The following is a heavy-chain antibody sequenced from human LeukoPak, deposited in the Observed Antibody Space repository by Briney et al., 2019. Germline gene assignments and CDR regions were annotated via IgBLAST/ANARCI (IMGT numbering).Heavy chain of an antibody. CDR3: ARQIGGMELPDY. V-gene: IGHV4-4*09. CDR2: IYTSGST. CDR1: GGSISSYY. Sequence: SETLSLTCTVSGGSISSYYWSWIRQPPGKGLEWIGYIYTSGSTNYNPFLKSRVTISVDTSKNQFSLKLSSVTAADTAVYYCARQIGGMELPDYWGQGTLVTVSS. J-gene: IGHJ4*02. D-gene: IGHD1-7*01.